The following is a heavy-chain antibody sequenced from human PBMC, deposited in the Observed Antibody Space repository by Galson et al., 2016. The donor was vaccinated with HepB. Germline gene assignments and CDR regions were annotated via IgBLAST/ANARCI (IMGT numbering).Heavy chain of an antibody. CDR3: ARDLSGSSRFRFYFYMDM. D-gene: IGHD3-16*02. Sequence: SLRLSCAASGFTFSSYNMNWVRQAPGKGLEWVSYISSTSRTINYADSVKGRFTISRDNAKNSLYVQMNSLRDEDTAVYYCARDLSGSSRFRFYFYMDMWGKGTTVTVSS. CDR1: GFTFSSYN. CDR2: ISSTSRTI. J-gene: IGHJ6*03. V-gene: IGHV3-48*02.